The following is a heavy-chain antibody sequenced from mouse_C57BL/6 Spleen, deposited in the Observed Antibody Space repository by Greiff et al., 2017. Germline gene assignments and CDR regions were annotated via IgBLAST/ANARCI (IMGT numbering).Heavy chain of an antibody. V-gene: IGHV3-6*01. CDR2: ISYDGSN. CDR3: ARVAGSSYYAMDY. J-gene: IGHJ4*01. Sequence: EVKLVESGPGLVKPSQSLSLTCSVTGYSITSGYYWNWIRQFPGNKLEWMGYISYDGSNNYNPSLKNRISITRDPSKNQFFLKLNSVTTEDTATYYCARVAGSSYYAMDYWGQGTSVTVSS. D-gene: IGHD1-1*01. CDR1: GYSITSGYY.